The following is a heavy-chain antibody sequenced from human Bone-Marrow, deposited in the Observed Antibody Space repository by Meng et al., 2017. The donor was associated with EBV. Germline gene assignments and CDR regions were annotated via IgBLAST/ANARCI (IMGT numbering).Heavy chain of an antibody. CDR3: ARVRYSSSWYVIDP. Sequence: QGQLVQPGTEVKKPGASVKVSCKASGYTFTGYYMHWVRQAPGQGLEWMGRINPNSGGTNYAQKFQGRVTMTRDTSISTAYMELSRLRSDDTAVYYCARVRYSSSWYVIDPWGQGTLVTVSS. CDR2: INPNSGGT. J-gene: IGHJ5*02. CDR1: GYTFTGYY. D-gene: IGHD6-13*01. V-gene: IGHV1-2*06.